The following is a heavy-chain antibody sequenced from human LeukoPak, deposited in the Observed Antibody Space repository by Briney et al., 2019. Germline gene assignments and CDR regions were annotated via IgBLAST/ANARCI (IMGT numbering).Heavy chain of an antibody. CDR2: IYVSGST. J-gene: IGHJ6*03. V-gene: IGHV4-61*02. CDR3: ARDHPTPTTGYMDV. Sequence: SETLSLTCTVSGGSISSGNYYWTWIRQPAGKGLEWIGRIYVSGSTNYNPSFKSRVTISADTSKNQFSLKLSSVTAADTAVYYCARDHPTPTTGYMDVWGKGTTVTVSS. D-gene: IGHD1-26*01. CDR1: GGSISSGNYY.